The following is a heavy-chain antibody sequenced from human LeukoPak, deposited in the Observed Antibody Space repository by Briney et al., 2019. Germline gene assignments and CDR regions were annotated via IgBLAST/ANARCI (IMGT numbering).Heavy chain of an antibody. D-gene: IGHD4-23*01. CDR1: GFTVSSNY. CDR3: AKDSSSRYYGGNSGFDY. J-gene: IGHJ4*02. V-gene: IGHV3-66*01. CDR2: IYSGGST. Sequence: GGSLRLSCAASGFTVSSNYMSWVRQAPGKGLEWVSVIYSGGSTYYADSVKGRFTISRDNSKNTLYLQMNSLRAEDTAVYYCAKDSSSRYYGGNSGFDYWGQGTLVTVSS.